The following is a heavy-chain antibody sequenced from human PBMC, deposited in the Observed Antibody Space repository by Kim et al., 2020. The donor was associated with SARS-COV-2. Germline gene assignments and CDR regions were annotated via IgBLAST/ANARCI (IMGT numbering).Heavy chain of an antibody. Sequence: ASVKVSCKASGYTFTSYAMHWVRQAPGQRLEWMGWINAGNGNTKYSQKFQGRVTITRDTSASTAYMELSSLRSEDTAVYYCARGPPNPTTITIFDYWGQGTLVTVSS. J-gene: IGHJ4*02. D-gene: IGHD5-12*01. CDR3: ARGPPNPTTITIFDY. V-gene: IGHV1-3*01. CDR2: INAGNGNT. CDR1: GYTFTSYA.